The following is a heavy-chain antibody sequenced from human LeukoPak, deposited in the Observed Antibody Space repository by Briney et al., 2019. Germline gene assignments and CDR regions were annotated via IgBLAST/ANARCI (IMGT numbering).Heavy chain of an antibody. D-gene: IGHD2-15*01. CDR3: ARDASAGSQVYDY. CDR2: IYTGGDT. CDR1: GFTVSGNY. Sequence: PGGSLRLSCAVSGFTVSGNYMSWVRQAPGKGLEWVSLIYTGGDTYYVDSVKGRFTISRDNSKNILYLRMNSLRVDDTAVYYCARDASAGSQVYDYWGQGTLVTVSS. V-gene: IGHV3-66*01. J-gene: IGHJ4*02.